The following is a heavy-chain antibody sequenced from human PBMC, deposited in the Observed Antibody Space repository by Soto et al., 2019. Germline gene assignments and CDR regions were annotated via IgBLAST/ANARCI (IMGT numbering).Heavy chain of an antibody. CDR1: GASISGYY. D-gene: IGHD6-6*01. CDR2: IYVTGTT. CDR3: ARTASEYSSSHYFDY. V-gene: IGHV4-4*07. Sequence: SETLSLTCTVSGASISGYYWSWIRKSAGKGLEWIGRIYVTGTTDYNPSLKSRVMMSVDTSKNQFSLKLSSVTAADTAVYYCARTASEYSSSHYFDYWGQGTLVTVSS. J-gene: IGHJ4*02.